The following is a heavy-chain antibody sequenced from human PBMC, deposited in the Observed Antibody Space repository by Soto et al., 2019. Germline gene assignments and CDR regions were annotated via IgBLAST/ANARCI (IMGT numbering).Heavy chain of an antibody. CDR1: GFSLSTSGMR. J-gene: IGHJ5*02. CDR2: IDWDDDK. D-gene: IGHD1-1*01. V-gene: IGHV2-70*04. CDR3: AKTGTDGSWFDP. Sequence: SGPTLVNPTPTLTLTCTFSGFSLSTSGMRVSWIRQPPGKALEWLARIDWDDDKFYSTSLRTRLTISKDTPKNQVVLTMTNMDPVDTATYYCAKTGTDGSWFDPWGQGTLVTVSS.